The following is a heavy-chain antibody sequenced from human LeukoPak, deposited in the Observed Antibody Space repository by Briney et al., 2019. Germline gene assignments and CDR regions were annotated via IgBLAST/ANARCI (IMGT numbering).Heavy chain of an antibody. V-gene: IGHV3-7*05. Sequence: GGSLRLSCTASGFTFSTYWMSWVRQAPGKGLEWVANIKQDGSAKYYVDSVKGRFTISRDNARNSLYLRMNSLRAEDTAVYYCAREGSTIGRHYLDYWGQGTLVTVSS. CDR2: IKQDGSAK. CDR1: GFTFSTYW. D-gene: IGHD1-26*01. J-gene: IGHJ4*02. CDR3: AREGSTIGRHYLDY.